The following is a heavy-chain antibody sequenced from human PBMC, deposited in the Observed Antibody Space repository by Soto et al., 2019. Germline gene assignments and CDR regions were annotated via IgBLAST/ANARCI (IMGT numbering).Heavy chain of an antibody. CDR3: AREWEKGWNYAFGY. V-gene: IGHV1-8*01. D-gene: IGHD1-7*01. CDR1: GYTFTSYD. Sequence: QVQLVQSGAEVKKPGASVKVSCKASGYTFTSYDINWVRQATGQGLEWTGWMNPNSGNTGYAQKFQGRVTMTRNTSISTAYMELSSLRSEDTAVYYCAREWEKGWNYAFGYWGQGTLVTVSS. CDR2: MNPNSGNT. J-gene: IGHJ4*02.